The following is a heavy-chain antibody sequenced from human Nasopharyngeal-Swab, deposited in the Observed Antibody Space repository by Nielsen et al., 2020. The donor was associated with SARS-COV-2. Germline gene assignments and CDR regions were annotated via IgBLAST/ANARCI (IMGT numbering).Heavy chain of an antibody. J-gene: IGHJ4*02. D-gene: IGHD6-19*01. CDR2: IRSKANSYAT. Sequence: GGSLRLSCAASGFTFSGSAMPWVRQASGKGLEWVGRIRSKANSYATAYAESVKGRFTISRDDSKNTAYLQMNSLKTEDTAVYYCTRPYSSGWYEYWGQGTLVTVSS. CDR3: TRPYSSGWYEY. CDR1: GFTFSGSA. V-gene: IGHV3-73*01.